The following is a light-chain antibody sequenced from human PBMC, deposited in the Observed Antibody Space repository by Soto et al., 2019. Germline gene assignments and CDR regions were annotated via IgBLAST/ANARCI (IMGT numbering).Light chain of an antibody. CDR1: SSDVGGYNF. CDR2: DVT. V-gene: IGLV2-8*01. J-gene: IGLJ2*01. CDR3: SSYAGSSVPVA. Sequence: QSALTHPPSASGSPGQSVTISCTGASSDVGGYNFVSWYQQHPGKAPKLMIYDVTKRPSGVPDRFSGSKSGNTASLTVSGLQADDEADYYCSSYAGSSVPVAFGGGTKLTVL.